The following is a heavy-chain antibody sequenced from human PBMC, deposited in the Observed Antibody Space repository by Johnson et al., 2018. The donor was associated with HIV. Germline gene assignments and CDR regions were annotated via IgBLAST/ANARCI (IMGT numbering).Heavy chain of an antibody. Sequence: EVQLVESGGGLVQPGGSLRLSCAASGFTFRSYWMSWVRQAPGKGLEWVANIKQHGSEKYYVDSVKGRFTISRENAKNSLYLQLNSLRAGDTALYYCARGSYDGDAFDIWGQGTMVTVSS. D-gene: IGHD3-10*01. CDR1: GFTFRSYW. V-gene: IGHV3-7*02. CDR2: IKQHGSEK. CDR3: ARGSYDGDAFDI. J-gene: IGHJ3*02.